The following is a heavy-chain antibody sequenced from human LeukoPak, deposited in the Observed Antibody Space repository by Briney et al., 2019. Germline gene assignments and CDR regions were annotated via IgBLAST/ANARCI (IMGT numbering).Heavy chain of an antibody. CDR1: GCTFSSYW. D-gene: IGHD4-11*01. V-gene: IGHV3-7*03. CDR2: IKQDGSEK. CDR3: ATGKQCGY. J-gene: IGHJ4*02. Sequence: GGALTLSCVVSGCTFSSYWMNWVRQALGKGQEWVANIKQDGSEKYYVDSVKGRFTISRDNAKNSLYLQMNSLRAEDTAVYYCATGKQCGYWGQGTLVTVSS.